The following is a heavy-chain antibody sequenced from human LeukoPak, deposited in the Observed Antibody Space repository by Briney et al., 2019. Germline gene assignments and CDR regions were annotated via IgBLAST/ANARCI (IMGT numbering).Heavy chain of an antibody. D-gene: IGHD3-22*01. Sequence: AGGSLRLSCAASGFSFSNFAMSWVRQAPGKGLEWVSGINSGFTTFYAESVKGRFTISRDNSKNTLYLQMNTLRAEDTALYYCAKDYYDSNSYYYDPTHYFDYWGEGTLVTVSS. J-gene: IGHJ4*02. CDR3: AKDYYDSNSYYYDPTHYFDY. V-gene: IGHV3-23*01. CDR2: INSGFTT. CDR1: GFSFSNFA.